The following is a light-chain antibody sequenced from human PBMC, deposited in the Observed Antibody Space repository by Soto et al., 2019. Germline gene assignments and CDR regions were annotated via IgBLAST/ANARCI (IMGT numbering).Light chain of an antibody. J-gene: IGKJ5*01. CDR3: QQLKSYVT. V-gene: IGKV1-9*01. CDR2: GAT. CDR1: QGISNY. Sequence: IQLTQSQSSLSASVGYRVNITCGSSQGISNYLALYQQKPVKTPRLLIYGATTLQSGFPSRFSGSGSGTDFVLTISSLQPEDFATYYCQQLKSYVTFGKGTRLEIK.